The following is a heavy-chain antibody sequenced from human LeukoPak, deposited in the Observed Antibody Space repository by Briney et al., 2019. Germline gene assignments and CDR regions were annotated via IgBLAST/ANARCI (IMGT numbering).Heavy chain of an antibody. Sequence: GGSLRLSCAASGFTFGSYTMNWVRQAPGKGLEWVSTISGSGGTTFYADSVKGRFTISRDNSKNTLYLQMNSLRAEDTAVYYCAKDLDSSGYYDSAGYWGQGTLVTVSS. V-gene: IGHV3-23*01. CDR1: GFTFGSYT. J-gene: IGHJ4*02. CDR3: AKDLDSSGYYDSAGY. CDR2: ISGSGGTT. D-gene: IGHD3-22*01.